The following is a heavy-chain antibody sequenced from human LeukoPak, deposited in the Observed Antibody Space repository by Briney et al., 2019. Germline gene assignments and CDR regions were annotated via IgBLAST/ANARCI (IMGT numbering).Heavy chain of an antibody. J-gene: IGHJ4*02. Sequence: PSETLSLTCTVSGGSISSYYWSWIRQPPGKGLEWIGYIYYSGSTNYNPSLKSRVTISVDTSKNQFSLKLSSVTAADTAVYYCARIAEAGGFHFDYWGQGTLVTVSS. CDR1: GGSISSYY. V-gene: IGHV4-59*08. D-gene: IGHD6-19*01. CDR2: IYYSGST. CDR3: ARIAEAGGFHFDY.